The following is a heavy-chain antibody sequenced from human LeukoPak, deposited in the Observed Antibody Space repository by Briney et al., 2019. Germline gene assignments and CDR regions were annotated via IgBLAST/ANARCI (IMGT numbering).Heavy chain of an antibody. CDR2: ISGSGGST. D-gene: IGHD3-22*01. Sequence: PGGSLRLSCAASGFTFSNYAMSWVLQAPAKGLEWVSSISGSGGSTDYADSVKGRLTISRDNSKKTLYLQMNSLRAEDTAVYYCARASDYDSGGYYIGGTFDYWGQGTLVSVSS. CDR3: ARASDYDSGGYYIGGTFDY. V-gene: IGHV3-23*01. J-gene: IGHJ4*02. CDR1: GFTFSNYA.